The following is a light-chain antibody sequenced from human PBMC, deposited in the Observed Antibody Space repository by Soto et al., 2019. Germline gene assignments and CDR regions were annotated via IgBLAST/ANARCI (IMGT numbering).Light chain of an antibody. CDR3: QQYANWPLT. J-gene: IGKJ4*01. CDR2: KTS. CDR1: QSVGTN. V-gene: IGKV3-15*01. Sequence: EVVMTQSPATVSVSPGEGTSLSCRACQSVGTNIGWYQQKPGQPPRLLISKTSTRATGVPARFSGSGSGTEFTLTISSLQSEDIAVYYCQQYANWPLTFGGGTKVDIK.